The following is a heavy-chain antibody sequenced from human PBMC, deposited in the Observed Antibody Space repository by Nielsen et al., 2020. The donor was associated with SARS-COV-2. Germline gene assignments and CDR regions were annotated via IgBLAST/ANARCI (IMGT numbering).Heavy chain of an antibody. CDR2: INPNSGGT. J-gene: IGHJ4*02. D-gene: IGHD3-16*02. CDR1: GYTFTGYY. V-gene: IGHV1-2*06. CDR3: ARDGWYYDYVWGSHPPDY. Sequence: ASVKVSCKASGYTFTGYYMHWVRQAPGQGLEWMGRINPNSGGTNYAQKFQGRVTMTRDTSISTAYMELSRLRSDDTAVYYCARDGWYYDYVWGSHPPDYWGQGTLVTVSS.